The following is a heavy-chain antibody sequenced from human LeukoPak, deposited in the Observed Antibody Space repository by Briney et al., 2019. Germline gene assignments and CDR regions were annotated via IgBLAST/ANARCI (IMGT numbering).Heavy chain of an antibody. V-gene: IGHV3-20*01. D-gene: IGHD3-10*01. J-gene: IGHJ4*02. CDR3: ARGSRNGGYYYDY. CDR2: INWNGGST. CDR1: GFTFEDYG. Sequence: PGGSLRLSCAASGFTFEDYGLSWVRQVPGKGLEWVSGINWNGGSTGYGDSVKGRFTISRDNAKNSLYLQKNSLRAEDTALYHCARGSRNGGYYYDYWGQGTLVTVSS.